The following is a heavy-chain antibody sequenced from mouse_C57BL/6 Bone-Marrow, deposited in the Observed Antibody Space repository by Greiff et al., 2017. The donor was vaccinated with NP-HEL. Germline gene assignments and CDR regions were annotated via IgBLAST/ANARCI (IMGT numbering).Heavy chain of an antibody. D-gene: IGHD2-4*01. V-gene: IGHV1-55*01. CDR2: IYPGSGST. CDR1: GYTFTSYW. CDR3: ARWGYDYDYAMDY. Sequence: VQLQQPGAELVKPGASVKMSCKASGYTFTSYWITWVKQRPGQGLEWIGDIYPGSGSTNYNEKFKSKATLTVDTSSSTAYMQLSSLTSEDSAVYYCARWGYDYDYAMDYWGQGTSVTVSS. J-gene: IGHJ4*01.